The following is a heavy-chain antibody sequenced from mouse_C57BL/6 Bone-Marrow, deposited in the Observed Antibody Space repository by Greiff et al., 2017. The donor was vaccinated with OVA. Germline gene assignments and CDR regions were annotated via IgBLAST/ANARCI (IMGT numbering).Heavy chain of an antibody. J-gene: IGHJ2*01. CDR2: ISSGGSYT. D-gene: IGHD2-3*01. CDR1: GFTFSSYG. Sequence: EVQLVESGGDLVKPGGSLKLSCAASGFTFSSYGMSWVRQTPDKRLEWVATISSGGSYTYYPDSVKGRFTISRDNAKNTLYLQMSSLKSEDTAMYYCARRGVYDGYHGYFDYWGQGTTLTVSS. V-gene: IGHV5-6*01. CDR3: ARRGVYDGYHGYFDY.